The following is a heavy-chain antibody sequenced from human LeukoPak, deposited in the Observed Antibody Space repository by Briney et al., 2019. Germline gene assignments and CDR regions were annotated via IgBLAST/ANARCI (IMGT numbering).Heavy chain of an antibody. V-gene: IGHV3-11*04. CDR1: GFTFSDYY. J-gene: IGHJ4*02. CDR2: ISRSGSTI. D-gene: IGHD1-26*01. Sequence: GGSLRLSCAASGFTFSDYYMSWIRQAPGKGLEWVSYISRSGSTIYYADSVKGRFTISRDNAENSPYLQMNSLTVEDTAIYYCVRDRGSYRPIDYWGQGTPVTVSS. CDR3: VRDRGSYRPIDY.